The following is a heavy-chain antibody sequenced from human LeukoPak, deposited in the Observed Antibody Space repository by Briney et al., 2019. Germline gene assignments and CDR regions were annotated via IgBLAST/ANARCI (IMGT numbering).Heavy chain of an antibody. CDR3: ARSMTTVTTDHGY. Sequence: ASVKVSCKASGGTFSSYAISWVRQAPGQGLEWMGWINPNSGGTNYAQKFQGRVTMTRDTSISTAYMELSRLRSDDTAVYYCARSMTTVTTDHGYWGQGTLVTVSS. D-gene: IGHD4-17*01. J-gene: IGHJ4*02. V-gene: IGHV1-2*02. CDR1: GGTFSSYA. CDR2: INPNSGGT.